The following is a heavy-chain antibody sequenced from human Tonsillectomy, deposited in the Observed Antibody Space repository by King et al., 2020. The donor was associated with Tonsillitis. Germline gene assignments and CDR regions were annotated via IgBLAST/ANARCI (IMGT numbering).Heavy chain of an antibody. CDR3: ARAACGGDCYHALDF. J-gene: IGHJ3*01. D-gene: IGHD2-21*02. V-gene: IGHV3-64*01. CDR1: GFTFSTFA. CDR2: ISINGGST. Sequence: VQLVESGGGLVQPGGSLRLSCAASGFTFSTFAMHWVRQAPGKRLEYVSAISINGGSTYYANSVKGIFTISRDNSKNTLYLQMGSLRAEDMAVYYCARAACGGDCYHALDFWGQGTVVTVSS.